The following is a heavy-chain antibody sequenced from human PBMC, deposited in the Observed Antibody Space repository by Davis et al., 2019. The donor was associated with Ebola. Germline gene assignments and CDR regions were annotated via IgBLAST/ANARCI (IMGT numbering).Heavy chain of an antibody. CDR3: ASHRLGYCSGGSCYYWFDP. CDR2: ISAYNGNT. Sequence: ASVKVSCKASGYTFTSYGISWVRQAPGQGLEWMGWISAYNGNTNYAQKLQGRVTMTTDTSTRTAYMELSSLRSEDTAVYYCASHRLGYCSGGSCYYWFDPWGQGTLVTVSS. J-gene: IGHJ5*02. CDR1: GYTFTSYG. D-gene: IGHD2-15*01. V-gene: IGHV1-18*01.